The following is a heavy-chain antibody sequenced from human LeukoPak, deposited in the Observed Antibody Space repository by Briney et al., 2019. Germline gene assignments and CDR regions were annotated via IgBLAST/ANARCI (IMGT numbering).Heavy chain of an antibody. J-gene: IGHJ3*02. Sequence: PGGSLRLSCAASGFTFSNYGLNWVRQAPGKGLEWVSYITRSSDTIYYADSVKGRFTISRDNAKNLLYLQMNSLRAEDTAVYYCARDVVGATVDAFDIWGQGTMVTVSS. CDR2: ITRSSDTI. D-gene: IGHD1-26*01. CDR1: GFTFSNYG. V-gene: IGHV3-48*01. CDR3: ARDVVGATVDAFDI.